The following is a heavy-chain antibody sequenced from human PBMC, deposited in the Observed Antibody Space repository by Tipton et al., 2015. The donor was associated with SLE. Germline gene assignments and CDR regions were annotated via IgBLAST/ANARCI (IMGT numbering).Heavy chain of an antibody. CDR2: IYSGGSST. V-gene: IGHV3-23*03. J-gene: IGHJ4*02. Sequence: SLRLSCAASGFTFSSYAMSWVRQAPGKGLEWVSVIYSGGSSTYYADSVKGRFTISRDNSKNTLYLQMNSLRAEDTAVYYCARERETLAALDYWGQGTLVTVSS. D-gene: IGHD6-6*01. CDR1: GFTFSSYA. CDR3: ARERETLAALDY.